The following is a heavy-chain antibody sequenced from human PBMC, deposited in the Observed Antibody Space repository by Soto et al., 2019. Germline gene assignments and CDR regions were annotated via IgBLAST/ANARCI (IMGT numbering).Heavy chain of an antibody. CDR2: IYPGDSDT. CDR3: ARRRRKYSSYMDV. Sequence: GESLKISCKGSGYSFTSHWIGWVRQMPGKGLEWMGIIYPGDSDTRYSPSFQGQVTISADKSISTAYLQWSSLKASDTAMYYCARRRRKYSSYMDVWGQGTTVTVSS. J-gene: IGHJ6*02. V-gene: IGHV5-51*01. D-gene: IGHD6-6*01. CDR1: GYSFTSHW.